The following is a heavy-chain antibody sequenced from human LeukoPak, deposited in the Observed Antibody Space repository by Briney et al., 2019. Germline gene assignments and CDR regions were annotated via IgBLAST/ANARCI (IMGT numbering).Heavy chain of an antibody. V-gene: IGHV3-30*18. J-gene: IGHJ6*02. CDR1: GFTFSSYG. D-gene: IGHD2-21*02. CDR3: AKTLTAHGMDV. CDR2: ISYDGSNK. Sequence: PGRSLRLSCAASGFTFSSYGMHWVRQAPGKGLEWVAVISYDGSNKYYADSVKGRFTISRDNSKNTLYLQMNSLRAEDTAVYYCAKTLTAHGMDVWGQGTTVTVSS.